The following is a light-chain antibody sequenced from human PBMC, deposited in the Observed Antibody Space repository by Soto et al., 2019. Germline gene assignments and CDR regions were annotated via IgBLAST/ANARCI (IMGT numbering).Light chain of an antibody. CDR1: SSDVGSYNL. CDR3: CSYARSDTWV. CDR2: EVT. Sequence: QSVLTQPASVSGSPGQSITVSCTGTSSDVGSYNLVSWYQQHPGKAPKLMIYEVTKRPSGVSNRFSGSKSGSTASLTISGLQAEDEADYYCCSYARSDTWVFGGGTKVTVL. J-gene: IGLJ3*02. V-gene: IGLV2-23*02.